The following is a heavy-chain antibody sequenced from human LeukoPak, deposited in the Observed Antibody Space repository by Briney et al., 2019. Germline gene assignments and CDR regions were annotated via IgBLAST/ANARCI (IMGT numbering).Heavy chain of an antibody. CDR1: GFTFSSYS. J-gene: IGHJ2*01. D-gene: IGHD3-22*01. V-gene: IGHV3-48*01. Sequence: PGGSLRLSCAASGFTFSSYSMNWVRQAPGKGLEWVSYISSSSSTIYYADSVKGRFTISRDNAKNSLYLQMNSLRAEDTAVYYCATYYYDSSGYYNWYFDLWGRGTLVTVSS. CDR3: ATYYYDSSGYYNWYFDL. CDR2: ISSSSSTI.